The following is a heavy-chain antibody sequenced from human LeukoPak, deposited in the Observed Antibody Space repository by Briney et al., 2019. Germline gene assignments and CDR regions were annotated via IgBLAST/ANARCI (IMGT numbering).Heavy chain of an antibody. CDR2: ISGSSYHI. V-gene: IGHV3-21*01. D-gene: IGHD2-2*01. CDR1: GFTFSTCS. Sequence: GGSLRLSCAASGFTFSTCSMKWVRQAPGKALEWVSSISGSSYHIYYADSVQGRFTISRDNAKSSLSLQMSSLTAEDTALYYCARAPAPRHCTSTSCPRGPFDYWGQGTLVTVSS. CDR3: ARAPAPRHCTSTSCPRGPFDY. J-gene: IGHJ4*02.